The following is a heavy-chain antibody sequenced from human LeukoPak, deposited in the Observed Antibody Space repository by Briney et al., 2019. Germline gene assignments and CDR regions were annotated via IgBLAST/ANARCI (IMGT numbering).Heavy chain of an antibody. CDR2: ISSSSSTI. CDR1: GFTFSSYR. Sequence: PGGSLRLSCAASGFTFSSYRMNWVRQAPGQGLEWVSYISSSSSTIYYADSVKGRFTISRDNSKNTLYLQMNSLRAEDTAVYYCAKHGFGVFEGYWGQGTLVTVSS. CDR3: AKHGFGVFEGY. J-gene: IGHJ4*02. V-gene: IGHV3-48*01. D-gene: IGHD3-10*01.